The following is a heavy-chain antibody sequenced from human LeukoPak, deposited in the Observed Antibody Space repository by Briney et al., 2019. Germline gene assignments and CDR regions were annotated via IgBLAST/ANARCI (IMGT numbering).Heavy chain of an antibody. J-gene: IGHJ5*02. D-gene: IGHD3-3*01. CDR3: ARSGVTISNNWFDP. Sequence: PGGSLRLSCAASGFTFSTYAMSWVRQAPGKGLEWVSAISGSGGSTYYADSVKGRFTISRDNSKNTLYLQMNSLRAEDTAVYYCARSGVTISNNWFDPWGQGTLVTVSS. CDR1: GFTFSTYA. CDR2: ISGSGGST. V-gene: IGHV3-23*01.